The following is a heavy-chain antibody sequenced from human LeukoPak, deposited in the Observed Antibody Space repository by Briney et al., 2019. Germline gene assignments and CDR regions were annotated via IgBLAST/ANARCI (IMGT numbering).Heavy chain of an antibody. CDR3: ARDHQEGWPYPYCYYMDV. D-gene: IGHD2-15*01. CDR1: GYSISSGYY. V-gene: IGHV4-38-2*02. Sequence: SETLSLTCTVSGYSISSGYYWGWIRQPPGKGLEWIGSIYHSGSTYYNPSLKSRVTISVDTSKNQFSLKLSSVTAADTAVYYCARDHQEGWPYPYCYYMDVWGKGTTVTVSS. J-gene: IGHJ6*03. CDR2: IYHSGST.